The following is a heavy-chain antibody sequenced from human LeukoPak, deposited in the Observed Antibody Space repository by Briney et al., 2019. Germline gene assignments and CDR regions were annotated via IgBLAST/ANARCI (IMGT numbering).Heavy chain of an antibody. CDR2: ISANNGNT. J-gene: IGHJ4*02. CDR3: ARDSYSSGWYSDY. D-gene: IGHD6-19*01. Sequence: ASVRVSCKASGYTFTNYGSSWVRQAPGQELEWMGWISANNGNTNYAQKLQGRVTMTTDTSTSTAYMELRSLRSDDTAVYYCARDSYSSGWYSDYWGQGTLVTVSS. V-gene: IGHV1-18*01. CDR1: GYTFTNYG.